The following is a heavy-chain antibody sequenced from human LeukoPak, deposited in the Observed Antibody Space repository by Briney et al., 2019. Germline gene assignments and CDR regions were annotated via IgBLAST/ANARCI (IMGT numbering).Heavy chain of an antibody. CDR1: GYTFTGYY. J-gene: IGHJ6*03. V-gene: IGHV1-2*02. Sequence: EASVKVSCKASGYTFTGYYMHWVREAPGQGLEWMGWINPNSGGTNYAQKFQGRVTMTRDTSISTAYMELSRLRSDDTAVYYCAREGYYDSSGYYYYMDVWGKGTTVTVSS. CDR3: AREGYYDSSGYYYYMDV. D-gene: IGHD3-22*01. CDR2: INPNSGGT.